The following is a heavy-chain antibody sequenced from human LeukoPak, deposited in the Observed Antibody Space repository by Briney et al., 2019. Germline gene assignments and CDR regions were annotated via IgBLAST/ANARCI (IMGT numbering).Heavy chain of an antibody. CDR2: ISNTGDTI. J-gene: IGHJ2*01. Sequence: PGGSLRLSCVVSGFTFSNYYMSWIRQAPGKGLEWVSYISNTGDTIKYADSVQGRFTISRDNAQNSLYLQINRLGADETAVYYCARARGLGTGGHFDLWGGGTRATVYS. V-gene: IGHV3-11*04. CDR3: ARARGLGTGGHFDL. CDR1: GFTFSNYY. D-gene: IGHD3/OR15-3a*01.